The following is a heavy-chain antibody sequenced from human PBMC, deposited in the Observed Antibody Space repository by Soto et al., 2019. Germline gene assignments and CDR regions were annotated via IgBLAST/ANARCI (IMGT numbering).Heavy chain of an antibody. CDR2: TYYTSKWYN. D-gene: IGHD6-13*01. Sequence: QSPSRGLEWLGRTYYTSKWYNDYAVSVKSRITINPDTSKNQFSLQLNSVTPEDTAVYFCARDVAVDGMLDSAYRCHRTPVPVS. CDR3: ARDVAVDGMLDSAY. J-gene: IGHJ4*01. V-gene: IGHV6-1*01.